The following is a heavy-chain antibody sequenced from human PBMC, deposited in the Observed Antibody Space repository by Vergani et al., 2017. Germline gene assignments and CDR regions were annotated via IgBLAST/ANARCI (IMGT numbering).Heavy chain of an antibody. J-gene: IGHJ4*02. CDR2: INNDGHT. D-gene: IGHD3-10*01. V-gene: IGHV4-34*02. Sequence: QVQLQQWGAGVVKPSGTLSLTCAVFGESFSRFYWSWIRQPPGKGLEWIGEINNDGHTNNNPSIESRVNVSRDTTKNQFSLNLMSVTAADTAMYYCAVRPRVNLVGGEIVTKRTFDYWSQGSLVTVSS. CDR1: GESFSRFY. CDR3: AVRPRVNLVGGEIVTKRTFDY.